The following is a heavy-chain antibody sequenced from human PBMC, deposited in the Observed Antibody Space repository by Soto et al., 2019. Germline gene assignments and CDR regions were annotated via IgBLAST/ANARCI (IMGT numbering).Heavy chain of an antibody. J-gene: IGHJ4*02. CDR1: GYSISSSNW. D-gene: IGHD1-26*01. Sequence: SETLSLTCAVSGYSISSSNWWGWIRQPPGKGLEWIGYIYYSGSTYYNPSLKSRVTMSVDTSKNQFSLKLSSVTAVDTAVYYCARGVGAEALGYFDYWGQGTLVT. CDR3: ARGVGAEALGYFDY. V-gene: IGHV4-28*03. CDR2: IYYSGST.